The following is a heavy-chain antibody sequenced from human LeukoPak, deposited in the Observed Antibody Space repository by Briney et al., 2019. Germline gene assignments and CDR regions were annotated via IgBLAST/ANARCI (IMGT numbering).Heavy chain of an antibody. V-gene: IGHV1-18*01. Sequence: ASVKVSCKASGGTFSSYGISWVRQAPGQGLEWMGWISAYNGNTNYAQKLQGRVTMTTDTSTGTAYMELRSLRSDDTAVYYCARYSITMVRGVGVWFDPWGQGTLVTVSS. J-gene: IGHJ5*02. CDR1: GGTFSSYG. CDR2: ISAYNGNT. D-gene: IGHD3-10*01. CDR3: ARYSITMVRGVGVWFDP.